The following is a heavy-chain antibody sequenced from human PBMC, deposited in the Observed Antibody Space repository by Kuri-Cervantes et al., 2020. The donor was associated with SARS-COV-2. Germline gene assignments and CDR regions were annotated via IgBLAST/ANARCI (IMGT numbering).Heavy chain of an antibody. V-gene: IGHV1-2*04. J-gene: IGHJ4*02. CDR3: ARAVGPGIAVAGLPPPPAYYFDY. D-gene: IGHD6-19*01. CDR2: INPNSGGT. Sequence: ASVKVSCKASGYTFTRYYMHWVRQAPGQGLEWMGWINPNSGGTNYAQKLRGWVTMTRDTSISTAYMELSRLRSDDTAVYYCARAVGPGIAVAGLPPPPAYYFDYWGQGTLVTVSS. CDR1: GYTFTRYY.